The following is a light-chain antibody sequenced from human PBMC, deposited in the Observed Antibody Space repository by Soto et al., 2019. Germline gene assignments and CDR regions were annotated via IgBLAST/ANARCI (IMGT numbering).Light chain of an antibody. J-gene: IGKJ1*01. V-gene: IGKV3-20*01. CDR2: AAS. CDR3: QQYGRSPRT. CDR1: QSVSSDY. Sequence: EIVLTQSPGTLSLSPGERATLSCRASQSVSSDYLAWYQQKPGQAPRILIYAASNRATGIPDRFSGSGSGTDFTLTISRLEPEDFAVYYCQQYGRSPRTFGQGTKVEIK.